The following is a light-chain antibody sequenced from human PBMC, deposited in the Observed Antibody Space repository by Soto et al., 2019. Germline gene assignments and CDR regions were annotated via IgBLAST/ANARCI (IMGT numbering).Light chain of an antibody. CDR1: QSGSSSY. J-gene: IGKJ1*01. V-gene: IGKV3-20*01. CDR2: GAS. Sequence: EIVLTQSPGTRSLSPGERDTLSCRASQSGSSSYLAWYQQKPGQAPRLLSYGASTRATGFPDRFSGSGSGTDFTLTISRLEPEDFAVYYCQQYGSSPGTFGQGTMVEIK. CDR3: QQYGSSPGT.